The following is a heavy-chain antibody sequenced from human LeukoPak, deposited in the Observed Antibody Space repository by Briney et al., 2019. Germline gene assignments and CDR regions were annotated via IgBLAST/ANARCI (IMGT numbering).Heavy chain of an antibody. Sequence: GGSLRLSCAASGFTVSSNYMSWVRQAPGKGLEWVSFIYSGGSTFYADSVRGRFTISRDNSKNTLYLQMNSLRAEDTAVYYCARDTQYSYGYGYYYYGMDVWGQGTTVTVSS. J-gene: IGHJ6*02. CDR2: IYSGGST. V-gene: IGHV3-53*01. CDR1: GFTVSSNY. D-gene: IGHD5-18*01. CDR3: ARDTQYSYGYGYYYYGMDV.